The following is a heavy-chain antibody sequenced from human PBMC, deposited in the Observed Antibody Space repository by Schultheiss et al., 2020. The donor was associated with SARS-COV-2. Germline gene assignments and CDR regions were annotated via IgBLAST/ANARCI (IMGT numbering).Heavy chain of an antibody. CDR1: GGSISSYY. Sequence: SETLSLTCTVSGGSISSYYWSWIRQPPGKGLEWIGEINLSGSTNYNPSLKSRVTISVDTSKNQFSLKLSSVTAADTAVYYCARGGKVAAAGTHEEYNWFDPWGQGTLVTVSS. CDR3: ARGGKVAAAGTHEEYNWFDP. J-gene: IGHJ5*02. V-gene: IGHV4-34*01. CDR2: INLSGST. D-gene: IGHD6-13*01.